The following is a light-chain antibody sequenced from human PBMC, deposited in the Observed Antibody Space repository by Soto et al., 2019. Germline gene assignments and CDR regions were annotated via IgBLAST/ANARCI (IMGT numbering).Light chain of an antibody. CDR2: DVT. V-gene: IGLV2-11*01. CDR3: CSYEGRYIYV. J-gene: IGLJ1*01. Sequence: QSALTQPRSVSGSPGQSVTISCTGTSSDVGGYNFVSWYQHHPGKAPKLMIYDVTKRPSGVPDRFSGSKSGNTASLTISGLQAEDKADYYCCSYEGRYIYVFGSGTKLTVL. CDR1: SSDVGGYNF.